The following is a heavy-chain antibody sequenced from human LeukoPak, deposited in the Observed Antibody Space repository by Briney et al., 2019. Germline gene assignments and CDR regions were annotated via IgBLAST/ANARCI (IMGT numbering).Heavy chain of an antibody. Sequence: GGSLRLSCAASGFTFSSYAMSWVRQAPGKGLEWVSAISGSGGSTYYADSVKGRFTISRDNAKNSLYLQMNSLRAEDTAVYYCARTYSGSDWGAFDIWGQGTMVTVSS. CDR3: ARTYSGSDWGAFDI. J-gene: IGHJ3*02. CDR1: GFTFSSYA. D-gene: IGHD1-26*01. V-gene: IGHV3-23*01. CDR2: ISGSGGST.